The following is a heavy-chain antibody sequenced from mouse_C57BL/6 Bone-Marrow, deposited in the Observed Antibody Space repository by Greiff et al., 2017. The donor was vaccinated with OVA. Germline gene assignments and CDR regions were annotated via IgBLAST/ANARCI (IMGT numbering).Heavy chain of an antibody. CDR2: IDPSDSYT. Sequence: QVQLQQPGAELVKPGASVKLSCKASGYTFTSYWMQWVKQRPGQGLEWIGEIDPSDSYTNYNQKFKGKATLTVDTSSSTAYMQLSSLTSEDAAVYYCASPTGTDGYFDDWGTGTTVTVSS. J-gene: IGHJ1*03. CDR1: GYTFTSYW. D-gene: IGHD4-1*02. V-gene: IGHV1-50*01. CDR3: ASPTGTDGYFDD.